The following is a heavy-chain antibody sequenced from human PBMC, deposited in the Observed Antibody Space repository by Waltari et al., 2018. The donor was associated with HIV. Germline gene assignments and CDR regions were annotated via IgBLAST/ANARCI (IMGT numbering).Heavy chain of an antibody. V-gene: IGHV3-53*04. CDR1: GFTVSSNY. D-gene: IGHD6-13*01. CDR3: ARPIAAAASDYYGMDV. Sequence: EVQLVESGGGLVQHGGSLRLSCAASGFTVSSNYLSWVRQAPGKGLEWVSVIYSGGSTYYADSVKGRFTISRHNSKNTLYLQMNSLRAEDTAVYYCARPIAAAASDYYGMDVWGQGTTVTVS. CDR2: IYSGGST. J-gene: IGHJ6*02.